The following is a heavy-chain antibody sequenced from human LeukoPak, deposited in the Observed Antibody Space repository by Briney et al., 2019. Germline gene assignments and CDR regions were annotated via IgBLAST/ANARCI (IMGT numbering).Heavy chain of an antibody. CDR3: SRGGRLGSGSDYFDY. CDR2: IWYDGRNK. Sequence: GGSLRLSCAASGFTFSSYGMHWVRQAPGKGLEWVAVIWYDGRNKYYADSVKGRFTISRDNSKSTLYVQMNSLRAEDTAVYYCSRGGRLGSGSDYFDYWGQGTLVTVSS. V-gene: IGHV3-33*08. J-gene: IGHJ4*02. D-gene: IGHD3-10*01. CDR1: GFTFSSYG.